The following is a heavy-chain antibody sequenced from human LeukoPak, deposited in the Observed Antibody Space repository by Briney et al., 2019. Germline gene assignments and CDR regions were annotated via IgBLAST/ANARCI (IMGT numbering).Heavy chain of an antibody. V-gene: IGHV1-18*01. CDR1: GYTFTSYG. CDR3: ARDKDDILTGYYPSGGLDY. CDR2: ISAYNGNT. D-gene: IGHD3-9*01. Sequence: ASVKVSCKASGYTFTSYGISCVRQAPGQWLEWMGWISAYNGNTNYAQKLQGRVTMTTDTSTSTAYMELRSLRSDDTAVYYCARDKDDILTGYYPSGGLDYSGQGTLVTVSS. J-gene: IGHJ4*02.